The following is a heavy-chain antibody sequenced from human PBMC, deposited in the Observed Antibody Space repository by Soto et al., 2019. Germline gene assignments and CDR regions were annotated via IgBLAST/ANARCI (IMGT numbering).Heavy chain of an antibody. D-gene: IGHD6-13*01. CDR1: WLTFRDYT. CDR3: ARDWAGISAPYTSNWAYNWFDP. V-gene: IGHV3-30-3*01. Sequence: GVSQRVLYGALWLTFRDYTMHRVGQAPGKGLEWVAVISYDGSNSLYADSVRGRFTISRDNSKNTLYLQMNSLRAEDTAVYYCARDWAGISAPYTSNWAYNWFDPWGQGTLVTVSS. CDR2: ISYDGSNS. J-gene: IGHJ5*02.